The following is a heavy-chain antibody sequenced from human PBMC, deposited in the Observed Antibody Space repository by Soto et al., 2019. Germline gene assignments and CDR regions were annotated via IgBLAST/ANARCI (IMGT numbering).Heavy chain of an antibody. Sequence: GGSLRLSCAASGFTFSSYAMSWVRQAPGKGLEWVSAISGSGGSTYYADSVKGRFTISRDNSKNTLYLQMNSLRAEDTAVYYCARHPEMIVVVVAASRYFDYWGQGTLVTVSS. V-gene: IGHV3-23*01. D-gene: IGHD2-15*01. CDR1: GFTFSSYA. J-gene: IGHJ4*02. CDR3: ARHPEMIVVVVAASRYFDY. CDR2: ISGSGGST.